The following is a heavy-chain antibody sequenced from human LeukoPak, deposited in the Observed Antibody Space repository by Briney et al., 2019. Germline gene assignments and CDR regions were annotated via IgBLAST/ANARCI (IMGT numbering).Heavy chain of an antibody. V-gene: IGHV1-24*01. CDR3: ATEIAAATGGGYYFDY. CDR2: FDPEDGET. Sequence: ASVKVSCTVSGYTLTELSMHWVRQAPGKGLVWMGGFDPEDGETIYAQKFQGRVTMTEDTSTDTAYMELSSLRSEDTAVYYCATEIAAATGGGYYFDYWGQGTLVTVSS. J-gene: IGHJ4*02. CDR1: GYTLTELS. D-gene: IGHD6-13*01.